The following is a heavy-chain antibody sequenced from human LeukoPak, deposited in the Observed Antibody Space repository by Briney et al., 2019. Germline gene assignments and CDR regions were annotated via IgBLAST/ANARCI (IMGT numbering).Heavy chain of an antibody. CDR1: GSSFTYYW. Sequence: GASLKISCKCSGSSFTYYWIGWVRPMPGKGLEWMGIIYTGDSDTRYSPSFQGQVTMSVDKSISTAYLQWSSLKASDSAMYYCARLRVGPTSADDYWGQGTLVTVSS. CDR2: IYTGDSDT. D-gene: IGHD1-26*01. J-gene: IGHJ4*02. CDR3: ARLRVGPTSADDY. V-gene: IGHV5-51*01.